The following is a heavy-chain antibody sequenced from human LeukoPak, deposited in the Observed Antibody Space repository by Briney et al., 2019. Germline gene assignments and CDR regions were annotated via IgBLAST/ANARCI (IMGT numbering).Heavy chain of an antibody. CDR1: GGSISSYY. V-gene: IGHV4-59*08. D-gene: IGHD1-26*01. J-gene: IGHJ6*02. CDR3: ASSGALLYYGMDV. CDR2: IYYSGST. Sequence: SETLSLTCTVSGGSISSYYWSWIRQPPGKGLEWIGYIYYSGSTNYNPSLKSRVTISVDTSKNQFSLKLSSVTAADTAVYYCASSGALLYYGMDVWGQGTTVTVSS.